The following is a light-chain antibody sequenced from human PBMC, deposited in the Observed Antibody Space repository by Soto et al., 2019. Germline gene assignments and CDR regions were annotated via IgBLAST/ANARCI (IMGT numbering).Light chain of an antibody. V-gene: IGKV3-20*01. Sequence: EIVLTQSPGTLSLSPGERATLSCRASQSVSSSYLAWYQQKPGQAPRLLIYGASGRATGIPDRFGGSGSGTDFTLTITRLETEDFAVYYCQQYGSSPGITFGQGTRLEIK. CDR1: QSVSSSY. CDR3: QQYGSSPGIT. CDR2: GAS. J-gene: IGKJ5*01.